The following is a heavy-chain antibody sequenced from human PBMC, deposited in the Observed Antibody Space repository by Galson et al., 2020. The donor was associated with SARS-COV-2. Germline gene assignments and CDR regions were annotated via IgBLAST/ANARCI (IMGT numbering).Heavy chain of an antibody. V-gene: IGHV3-7*01. Sequence: GGSLRLSCVVSGFTFKDFWMSWVRQAPGKGLEWVANIKGDGSEQNYADSVQGRFTIFRDNAIDSLFLQMKSLRAEDTAVYYCTREGWQGGYWGQGTRVTVSS. CDR2: IKGDGSEQ. CDR3: TREGWQGGY. CDR1: GFTFKDFW. J-gene: IGHJ4*02. D-gene: IGHD6-19*01.